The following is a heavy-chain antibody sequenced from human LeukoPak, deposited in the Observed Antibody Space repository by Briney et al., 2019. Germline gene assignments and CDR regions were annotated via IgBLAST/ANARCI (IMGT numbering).Heavy chain of an antibody. CDR2: IIPIFGTT. D-gene: IGHD1-14*01. CDR1: GYTFTSYG. V-gene: IGHV1-69*13. Sequence: SVKVSCRASGYTFTSYGISWVRQAPGQGLEWMGGIIPIFGTTNYAQKFQGRVTITADESTSTAYMELSSLRSEDTAVYYCARGRRGPNWFDPWGQGTLVTVSS. J-gene: IGHJ5*02. CDR3: ARGRRGPNWFDP.